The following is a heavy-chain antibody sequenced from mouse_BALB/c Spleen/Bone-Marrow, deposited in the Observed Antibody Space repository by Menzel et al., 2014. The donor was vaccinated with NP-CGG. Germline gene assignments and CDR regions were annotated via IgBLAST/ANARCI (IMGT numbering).Heavy chain of an antibody. CDR2: ILPGSGST. Sequence: VQLVESGAELMKPGASVKISCKATGYTFGSYWIEWVRQRPGHGLEWIGEILPGSGSTNSNEKFKGKATFTADTSSNTAYMQLSSLTSEDSAVYFCARDSSDYLAWFAYWGQGTLVTVSA. CDR1: GYTFGSYW. V-gene: IGHV1-9*01. D-gene: IGHD3-2*01. CDR3: ARDSSDYLAWFAY. J-gene: IGHJ3*01.